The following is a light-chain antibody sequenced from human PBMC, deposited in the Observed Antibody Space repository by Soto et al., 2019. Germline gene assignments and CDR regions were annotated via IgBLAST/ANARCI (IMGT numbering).Light chain of an antibody. CDR2: DVN. CDR1: SSDVGGYNY. J-gene: IGLJ2*01. CDR3: SSYTTSNTVL. V-gene: IGLV2-14*03. Sequence: SALTQPASVSGSPGQSITISCIGTSSDVGGYNYVSWYQLHPGKAPKLMIYDVNNRPSGVSNRFSGSKSGYTASLTISGLQAEDEADYFCSSYTTSNTVLFGGGTKLTVL.